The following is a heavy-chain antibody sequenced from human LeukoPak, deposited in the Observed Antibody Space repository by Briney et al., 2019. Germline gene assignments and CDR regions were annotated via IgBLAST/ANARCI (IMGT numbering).Heavy chain of an antibody. CDR1: GFTFSSYW. CDR2: INSDGSST. V-gene: IGHV3-74*01. D-gene: IGHD3-16*02. Sequence: PGGSLRLSCAASGFTFSSYWMHWVRQAPGKGLVWVSRINSDGSSTSYADSVKGRFTISRDNAKNTLYLQMNSLRAEDTAVYYCAMEYYDYVWGSYRQFDYWGQGTLVTVSS. J-gene: IGHJ4*02. CDR3: AMEYYDYVWGSYRQFDY.